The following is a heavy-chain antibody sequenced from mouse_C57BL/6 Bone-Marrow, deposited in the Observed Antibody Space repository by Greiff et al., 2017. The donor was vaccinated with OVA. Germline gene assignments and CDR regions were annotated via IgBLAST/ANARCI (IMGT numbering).Heavy chain of an antibody. Sequence: VKLMESGPGLVQPSQSLSITCTVSGFSLTSYGVHWVRPPPGKGLEWLGVIWSGGSTDYNAAFISRLSISKDNSKSQVFFKMNSLQADDTAIYYCAKTGFITTVVATLDWYFDVWGTGTTVTVSS. CDR2: IWSGGST. D-gene: IGHD1-1*01. CDR1: GFSLTSYG. V-gene: IGHV2-4*01. CDR3: AKTGFITTVVATLDWYFDV. J-gene: IGHJ1*03.